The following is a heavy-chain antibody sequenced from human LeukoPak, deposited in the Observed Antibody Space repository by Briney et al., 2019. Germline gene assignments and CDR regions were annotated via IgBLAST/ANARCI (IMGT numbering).Heavy chain of an antibody. V-gene: IGHV1-8*01. J-gene: IGHJ4*02. Sequence: ASVKVSCKASGYTFSTYDVIWVRQATGQGLEWMGWMNPNSGNTGYALKFRGRVTMTGDTSISTAYMELSSLISEDTAVYYCARVERSGGSGSYYMKFFYYFDYWGQGTLVTVSS. D-gene: IGHD3-10*01. CDR3: ARVERSGGSGSYYMKFFYYFDY. CDR1: GYTFSTYD. CDR2: MNPNSGNT.